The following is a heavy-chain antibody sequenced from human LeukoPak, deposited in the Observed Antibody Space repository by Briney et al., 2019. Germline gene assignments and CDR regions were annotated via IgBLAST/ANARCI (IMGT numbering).Heavy chain of an antibody. CDR2: IIPIFGTA. CDR3: ARDGIPYSSSFWFDP. V-gene: IGHV1-69*05. Sequence: ASVKVYCKASGGTFSSYAISWVRQAPGQGLEWMGRIIPIFGTANYAQKFQGRVTITTDESTSTAYMELSSLRSEDTAVYYCARDGIPYSSSFWFDPWGQGTLVTVSS. J-gene: IGHJ5*02. D-gene: IGHD6-13*01. CDR1: GGTFSSYA.